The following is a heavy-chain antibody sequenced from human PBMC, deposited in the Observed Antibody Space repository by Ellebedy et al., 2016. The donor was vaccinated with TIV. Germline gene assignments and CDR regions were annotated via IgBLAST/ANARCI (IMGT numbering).Heavy chain of an antibody. V-gene: IGHV3-72*01. Sequence: GESLKISCAASGFTVSGSWMSWVRQAPGKGLEWVGRTRNKANSYTTEYAASVKGRFTISRDDSKNSLYLQMNSLKTEDTAVYYCVIVRFSNWGQGTLVTVSS. CDR1: GFTVSGSW. CDR3: VIVRFSN. D-gene: IGHD3-22*01. J-gene: IGHJ4*02. CDR2: TRNKANSYTT.